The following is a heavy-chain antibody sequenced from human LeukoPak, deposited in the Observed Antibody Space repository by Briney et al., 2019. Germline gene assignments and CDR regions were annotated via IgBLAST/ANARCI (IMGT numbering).Heavy chain of an antibody. J-gene: IGHJ3*02. CDR3: ARGAPAYYYDSSGYYSDAFDI. Sequence: SVKVSCKASVGTFSSYAISWVRQAPGQGLEWMGGIIPIFGTANYAQKFQGRVTITADESTSTAYMELSSLRSEDTAVYYCARGAPAYYYDSSGYYSDAFDIWGQGTMVTVSS. D-gene: IGHD3-22*01. CDR2: IIPIFGTA. V-gene: IGHV1-69*13. CDR1: VGTFSSYA.